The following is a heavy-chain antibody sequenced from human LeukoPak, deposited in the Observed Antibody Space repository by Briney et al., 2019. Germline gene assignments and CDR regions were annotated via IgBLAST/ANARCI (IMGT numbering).Heavy chain of an antibody. J-gene: IGHJ2*01. CDR3: ANTAYSSWYLGDWYFDL. CDR1: GFTFSSYG. D-gene: IGHD6-13*01. CDR2: ISYDGSNK. Sequence: QAGGSLRLSCAASGFTFSSYGMHWVRQAPGKGLEWVAVISYDGSNKYYADSVKGRFTISRDNSKNTLYLQMNSLRAEDTAVYYCANTAYSSWYLGDWYFDLWGRGTLVTVSS. V-gene: IGHV3-30*18.